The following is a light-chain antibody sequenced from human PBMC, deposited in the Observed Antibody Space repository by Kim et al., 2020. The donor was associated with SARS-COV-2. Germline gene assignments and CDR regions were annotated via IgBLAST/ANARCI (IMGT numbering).Light chain of an antibody. CDR2: KAS. CDR3: QQYESYWT. V-gene: IGKV1-5*03. CDR1: QSIRTW. Sequence: SAAVGDRVTITCRASQSIRTWLAWYQQKPGKAPKLLIYKASSVESGVPSRFSGSGYGTEFTLTISSLQPDDFANYYCQQYESYWTFGQGTKVDIK. J-gene: IGKJ1*01.